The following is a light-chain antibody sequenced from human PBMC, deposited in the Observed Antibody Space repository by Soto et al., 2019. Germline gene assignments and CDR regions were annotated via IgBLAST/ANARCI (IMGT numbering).Light chain of an antibody. V-gene: IGKV1-27*01. CDR2: AAS. CDR1: QGITYY. J-gene: IGKJ2*03. CDR3: TDSACVLHR. Sequence: QMTISLASVSATVKDRVTITCRASQGITYYLAWYQQKPGKVPKLLIYAASTLQSGVPSRFSGGGSGADFTLTISSLQAEDVISYYCTDSACVLHRFG.